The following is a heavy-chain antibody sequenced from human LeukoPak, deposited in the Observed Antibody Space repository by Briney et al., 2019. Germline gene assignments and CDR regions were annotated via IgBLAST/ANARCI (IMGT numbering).Heavy chain of an antibody. V-gene: IGHV3-9*01. D-gene: IGHD5-18*01. CDR1: GFTFDDYA. Sequence: GGTLRLSCAASGFTFDDYAMHWVRQAPGKGLEWVSGISWNSGSIGYADSVKGRFTISRDNAKNSLYLQMNSLRAEDTASYYCAKDGTAMVRTIDYWGQGTLVTVSS. CDR3: AKDGTAMVRTIDY. J-gene: IGHJ4*02. CDR2: ISWNSGSI.